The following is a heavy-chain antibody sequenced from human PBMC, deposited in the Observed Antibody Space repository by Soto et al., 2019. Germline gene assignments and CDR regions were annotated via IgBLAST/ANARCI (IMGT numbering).Heavy chain of an antibody. Sequence: SETLSLTCAVYGGSFSGYYWSWIRQPPGKGLEWIGEINHSGSTNYNPSLKSRVTISVDTSKNQFSLKLSSVTAADTAVYYCARGRFSNGGGVGYFYGMDVWGKGTTVTVSS. CDR2: INHSGST. CDR1: GGSFSGYY. D-gene: IGHD3-3*02. V-gene: IGHV4-34*01. CDR3: ARGRFSNGGGVGYFYGMDV. J-gene: IGHJ6*04.